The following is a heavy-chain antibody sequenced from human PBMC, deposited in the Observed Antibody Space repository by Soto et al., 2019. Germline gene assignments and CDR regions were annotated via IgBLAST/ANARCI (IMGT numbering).Heavy chain of an antibody. CDR2: ISYNAVNK. D-gene: IGHD4-17*01. J-gene: IGHJ4*02. Sequence: GGSLRLSCAASGLTFSSYGMHWVRQAPGKGLEWVAVISYNAVNKFYADSVKGRFTISRDNSKNTLYLQMNSLRAEDTAVYFCAKEEGYGGNEIPLIDFWGQGTLVTVSS. CDR1: GLTFSSYG. CDR3: AKEEGYGGNEIPLIDF. V-gene: IGHV3-30*18.